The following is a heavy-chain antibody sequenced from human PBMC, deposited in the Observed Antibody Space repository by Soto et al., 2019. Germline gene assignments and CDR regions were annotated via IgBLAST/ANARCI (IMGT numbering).Heavy chain of an antibody. CDR1: GFTFSSYG. CDR2: ISYDGSNK. V-gene: IGHV3-30*18. Sequence: QVQLVESGGGVVQPGRSLRLSCAASGFTFSSYGMHWVRQAPGKGLEWVAVISYDGSNKYYADSVKGRFTISRDNSKNTLYLQMNSLRAEDTAVYYCAKDRGRGDRYYYGMDVWGQGTTVTVSS. D-gene: IGHD5-12*01. J-gene: IGHJ6*02. CDR3: AKDRGRGDRYYYGMDV.